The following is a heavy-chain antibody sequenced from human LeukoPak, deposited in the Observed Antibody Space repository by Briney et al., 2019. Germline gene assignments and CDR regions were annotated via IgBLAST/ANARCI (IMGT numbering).Heavy chain of an antibody. CDR2: INHSGST. Sequence: SETLSLTCAVYGGSFSGYYWSWIRQPPGKGLEWIGEINHSGSTNYNPSLKSRVTMSVDTSKNQFSLKLSSVTAADTAVYYCARGFAVVVVAAPYFFDYWGQGTLVTVSS. D-gene: IGHD2-15*01. CDR1: GGSFSGYY. V-gene: IGHV4-34*01. CDR3: ARGFAVVVVAAPYFFDY. J-gene: IGHJ4*02.